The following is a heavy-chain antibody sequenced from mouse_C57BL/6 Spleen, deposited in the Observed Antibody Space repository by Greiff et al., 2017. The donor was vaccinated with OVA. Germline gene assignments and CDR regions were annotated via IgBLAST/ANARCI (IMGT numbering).Heavy chain of an antibody. Sequence: QVQLKESGAELVKPGASVKMSCKASGYTFTSYWITWVKQRPGQGLEWIGDIYPGSGSTNYNEKFKSKATLTVDTSSSTAYMQLSSLTSEDSAVYYCARNYYGSSYAMDYWGQGTSVTVSS. CDR2: IYPGSGST. CDR3: ARNYYGSSYAMDY. CDR1: GYTFTSYW. D-gene: IGHD1-1*01. J-gene: IGHJ4*01. V-gene: IGHV1-55*01.